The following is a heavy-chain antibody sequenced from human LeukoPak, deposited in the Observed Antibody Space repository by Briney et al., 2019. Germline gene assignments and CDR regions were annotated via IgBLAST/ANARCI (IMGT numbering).Heavy chain of an antibody. Sequence: GGSLRLSCAASGFTFDDYAVPWVRQAPGKGLEWVSGISWNSGSIGYADSVKGRFAISRDNAKNSLYLQMNSLRAEDTALYYCAKDIGIAVAGTIDYWGQGTLVTVSS. CDR2: ISWNSGSI. CDR1: GFTFDDYA. J-gene: IGHJ4*02. CDR3: AKDIGIAVAGTIDY. D-gene: IGHD6-19*01. V-gene: IGHV3-9*01.